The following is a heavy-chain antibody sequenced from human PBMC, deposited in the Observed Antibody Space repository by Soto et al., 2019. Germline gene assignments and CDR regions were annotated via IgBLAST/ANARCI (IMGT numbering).Heavy chain of an antibody. V-gene: IGHV1-3*01. D-gene: IGHD2-2*02. CDR3: VRDTAIPQNYYFDY. CDR2: INAASGDT. CDR1: GYTFTSNG. Sequence: QVQLVQSGAEVKKPGASVKVSCKASGYTFTSNGLHSVRQAPGQKLEWMGWINAASGDTVSSQKFQGRVIFTRDISASTTYMELNSLISEDTAVYYCVRDTAIPQNYYFDYWGQGTLVTVSS. J-gene: IGHJ4*02.